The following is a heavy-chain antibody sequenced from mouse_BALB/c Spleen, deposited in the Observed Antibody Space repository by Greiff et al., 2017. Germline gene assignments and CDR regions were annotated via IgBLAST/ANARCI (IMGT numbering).Heavy chain of an antibody. J-gene: IGHJ2*01. CDR2: IDPANGNT. CDR1: GFNIKDTY. Sequence: EVQRVESGAELVKPGASVKLSCTASGFNIKDTYMHWVKQRPEQGLEWIGRIDPANGNTKYDPKFQGKATITADTSSNTAYLQLSSLTSEDTAVYYCARTTPYYFDYWGQGTTLTVSS. D-gene: IGHD1-1*01. V-gene: IGHV14-3*02. CDR3: ARTTPYYFDY.